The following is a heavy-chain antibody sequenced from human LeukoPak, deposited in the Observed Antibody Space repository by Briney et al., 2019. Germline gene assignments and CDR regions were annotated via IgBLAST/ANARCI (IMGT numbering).Heavy chain of an antibody. D-gene: IGHD6-19*01. Sequence: PGGSLRLSCVASGFTFSSYAMSWVRQAPGKGLECVSAMSGSGGSTYYADSVKGRFTISRDNAKNSLHLQMNSPRAEDTAVYYCARDLLIRVAGTRLYYYYYYGMDVWGQGTTVTVSS. CDR1: GFTFSSYA. CDR2: MSGSGGST. J-gene: IGHJ6*02. V-gene: IGHV3-23*01. CDR3: ARDLLIRVAGTRLYYYYYYGMDV.